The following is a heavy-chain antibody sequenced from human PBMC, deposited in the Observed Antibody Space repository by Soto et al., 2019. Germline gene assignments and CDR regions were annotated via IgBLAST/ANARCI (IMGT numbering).Heavy chain of an antibody. CDR3: AREAYSASFGYVTNPNWFDP. D-gene: IGHD2-2*03. J-gene: IGHJ5*02. CDR1: GYSFSHYF. CDR2: INSSNGGT. V-gene: IGHV1-2*02. Sequence: ASVKVSCKASGYSFSHYFMHWVRQVPGQGLEWMGWINSSNGGTKYSQKFQGRLTMTTDTSTSTAYMELSRLTSDDTAIYYCAREAYSASFGYVTNPNWFDPRGQGTLVTVSS.